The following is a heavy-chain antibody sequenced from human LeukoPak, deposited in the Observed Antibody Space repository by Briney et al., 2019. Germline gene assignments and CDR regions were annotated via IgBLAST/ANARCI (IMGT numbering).Heavy chain of an antibody. CDR2: ISWNSGSI. Sequence: GGSLRLSCAASGFTFDDYAMHWVRQAPGKGLEWVSGISWNSGSIGYADSVKGRFTISRDNAKNSLYLQMNSLRAEDTALYYCAKDRSQVYYYYGMDVWGQGTTVTVSS. CDR3: AKDRSQVYYYYGMDV. J-gene: IGHJ6*02. CDR1: GFTFDDYA. V-gene: IGHV3-9*01.